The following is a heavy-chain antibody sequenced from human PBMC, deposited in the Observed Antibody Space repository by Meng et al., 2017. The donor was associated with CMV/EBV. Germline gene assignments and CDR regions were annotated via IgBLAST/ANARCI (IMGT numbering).Heavy chain of an antibody. CDR2: INSDGSST. D-gene: IGHD4-11*01. CDR1: GFTFSSYW. J-gene: IGHJ6*02. Sequence: GESLKISCAASGFTFSSYWMHWVRQAPGKGLVWVSRINSDGSSTSYADSVKGRFTISRDNAKNTLYLQMNSLRAEDTAVYYCANLYSNYDLYYYYGMDVWGQGTTVTVSS. CDR3: ANLYSNYDLYYYYGMDV. V-gene: IGHV3-74*01.